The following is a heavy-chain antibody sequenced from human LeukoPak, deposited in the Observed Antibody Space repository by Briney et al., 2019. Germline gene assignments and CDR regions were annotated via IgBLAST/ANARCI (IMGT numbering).Heavy chain of an antibody. D-gene: IGHD4-23*01. CDR2: FYSDGRA. CDR3: ARGIGGKVVLTFDY. CDR1: GFSVSNNY. V-gene: IGHV3-66*01. J-gene: IGHJ4*02. Sequence: GGSLRLSCAASGFSVSNNYMSWVRQAPGKGLDWVSSFYSDGRANYADSVKGRFTISRDSTKNTMYLQMNSLRAEDTAVYYCARGIGGKVVLTFDYWGQGTLVTVSS.